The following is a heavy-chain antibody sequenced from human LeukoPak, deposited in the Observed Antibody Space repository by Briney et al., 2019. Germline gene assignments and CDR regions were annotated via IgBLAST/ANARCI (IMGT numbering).Heavy chain of an antibody. V-gene: IGHV3-23*03. J-gene: IGHJ4*02. D-gene: IGHD2-15*01. Sequence: SGGSLRLGCAASGFTFRNFAMSWVRQAPGKGLEWLSSIGTAGTYYADSVKGRFTISRDNSKNTLYLQMNSLRAEDTAVYYCAKRSCGGGSCNFDYWGQGTLVTVSS. CDR3: AKRSCGGGSCNFDY. CDR2: IGTAGT. CDR1: GFTFRNFA.